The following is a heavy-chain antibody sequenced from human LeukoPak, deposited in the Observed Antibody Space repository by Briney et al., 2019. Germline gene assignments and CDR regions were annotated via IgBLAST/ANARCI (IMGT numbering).Heavy chain of an antibody. CDR2: IRHTGST. Sequence: PSETLSLTCVVYGGSFSGFYWSWISQPPGRGLEWIGQIRHTGSTAYNPSLRSRVTISGDPSKNQFSLRLTSVTAADTALYYCARHGGYHFDSWGQGTLVTVSS. D-gene: IGHD3-16*01. CDR1: GGSFSGFY. V-gene: IGHV4-34*01. J-gene: IGHJ4*02. CDR3: ARHGGYHFDS.